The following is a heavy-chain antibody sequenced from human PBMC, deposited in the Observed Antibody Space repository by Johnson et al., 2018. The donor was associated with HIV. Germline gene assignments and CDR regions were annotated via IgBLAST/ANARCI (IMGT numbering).Heavy chain of an antibody. Sequence: VKLVESGGGVVQPGRSLRLSCAASGFTVSSNYMSWVRQAPGKGLEWVSVIYSGGSTYYADSVKGRFTISRDNSKNTLYLQMNSLRAEDTAVYYCAGQRGDDAFDIWGQGTMVTVSS. CDR3: AGQRGDDAFDI. V-gene: IGHV3-66*04. J-gene: IGHJ3*02. CDR1: GFTVSSNY. D-gene: IGHD3-16*01. CDR2: IYSGGST.